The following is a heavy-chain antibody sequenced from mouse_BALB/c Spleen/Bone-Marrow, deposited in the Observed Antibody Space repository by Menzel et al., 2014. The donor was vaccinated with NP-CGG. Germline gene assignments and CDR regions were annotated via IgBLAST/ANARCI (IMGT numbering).Heavy chain of an antibody. Sequence: VESGGGLVKPGGSLKLSCAASGFNFSSYGMSWVRQTPEKRLEWVASISGGGSYTYFPDSVKGRITISRDNAKNNLYLQMSSLRSEDTALYYCARHDYDWFAYWGQGTLVTVSA. D-gene: IGHD2-4*01. V-gene: IGHV5-9-2*01. CDR1: GFNFSSYG. CDR2: ISGGGSYT. J-gene: IGHJ3*01. CDR3: ARHDYDWFAY.